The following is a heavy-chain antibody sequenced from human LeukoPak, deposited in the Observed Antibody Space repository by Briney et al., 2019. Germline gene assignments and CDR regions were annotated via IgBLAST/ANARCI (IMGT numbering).Heavy chain of an antibody. CDR2: ISYDGSNK. Sequence: PGGSLRLSCAASGFTFSSYAMHWVRQAPGKGLEWVAVISYDGSNKYYADSVKGRFTISRDNSKNTPYLQMNSLRAEDTAVYYCARGVIPHDAFDIWGQGTMVTVSS. J-gene: IGHJ3*02. CDR1: GFTFSSYA. V-gene: IGHV3-30-3*01. CDR3: ARGVIPHDAFDI. D-gene: IGHD2-2*02.